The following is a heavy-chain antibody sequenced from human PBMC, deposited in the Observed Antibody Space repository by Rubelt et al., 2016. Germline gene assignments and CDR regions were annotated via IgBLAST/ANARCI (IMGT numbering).Heavy chain of an antibody. CDR2: ISGSGGST. V-gene: IGHV3-23*01. CDR3: AKHPDYYDSSGYWPLDY. D-gene: IGHD3-22*01. J-gene: IGHJ4*02. Sequence: PGEGLEWVSAISGSGGSTYYADSVKGRFTISRDNSKNTLYLQMNSLRAEDTAVYYCAKHPDYYDSSGYWPLDYWGQGTLVTVSS.